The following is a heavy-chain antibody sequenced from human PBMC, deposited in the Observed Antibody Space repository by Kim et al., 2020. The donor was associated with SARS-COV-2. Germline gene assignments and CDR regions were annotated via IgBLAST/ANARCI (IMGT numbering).Heavy chain of an antibody. CDR3: ARGPIVLMVYARPFDY. Sequence: SLKSRVTISVDTSKNQFSLKLSSVTAADTAVYYCARGPIVLMVYARPFDYWGQGTLVTVSS. J-gene: IGHJ4*02. D-gene: IGHD2-8*01. V-gene: IGHV4-34*13.